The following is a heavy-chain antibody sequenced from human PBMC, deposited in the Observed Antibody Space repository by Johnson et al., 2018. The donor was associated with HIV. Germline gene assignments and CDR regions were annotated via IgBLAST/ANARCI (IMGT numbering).Heavy chain of an antibody. CDR3: ARGSSEGAFDI. Sequence: VQLVESGGGLVQPGGSLRLSCAASGFTFDDYAMHWVRQAPGKGLEWVSGISWNSGSIGYADSVKGRFTISRDNAKNALYLQMNSLRAEDTAGYYWARGSSEGAFDIWGQGTMVTVSS. D-gene: IGHD6-19*01. V-gene: IGHV3-9*01. CDR2: ISWNSGSI. CDR1: GFTFDDYA. J-gene: IGHJ3*02.